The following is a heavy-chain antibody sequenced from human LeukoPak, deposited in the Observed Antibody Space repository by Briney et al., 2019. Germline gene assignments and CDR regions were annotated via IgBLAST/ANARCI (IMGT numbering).Heavy chain of an antibody. CDR3: ARTGLRYFDWSDSANRFDP. Sequence: ASVKVSCKASGYTFTSYAFRWVRQAPGQGLEWMGWISAYNGNTNYAQKLQGRVTMTTDTSTSTAYMELRNLRSDDTAVYYCARTGLRYFDWSDSANRFDPWGQGTLVTVSS. CDR1: GYTFTSYA. V-gene: IGHV1-18*01. J-gene: IGHJ5*02. CDR2: ISAYNGNT. D-gene: IGHD3-9*01.